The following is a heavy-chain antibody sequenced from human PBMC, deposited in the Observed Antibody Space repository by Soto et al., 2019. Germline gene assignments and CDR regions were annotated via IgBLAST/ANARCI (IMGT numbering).Heavy chain of an antibody. J-gene: IGHJ5*02. CDR2: IYHSGST. CDR1: GGSISSGGYS. V-gene: IGHV4-30-2*01. CDR3: ARDLVNYYDSSGFDP. D-gene: IGHD3-22*01. Sequence: SETLSLTCTVSGGSISSGGYSWSWIRQPPGKGLEWIGYIYHSGSTYYNPSLKSRVTISVDRSKNQFSLKLSSVTAADTAVYYCARDLVNYYDSSGFDPWGQGTLVTVSS.